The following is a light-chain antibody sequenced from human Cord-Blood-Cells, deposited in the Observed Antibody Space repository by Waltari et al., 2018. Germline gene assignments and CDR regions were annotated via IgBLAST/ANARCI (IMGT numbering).Light chain of an antibody. CDR2: KDS. V-gene: IGLV3-25*03. CDR3: QSADSSGTYVV. Sequence: SSELTQPPPLSVSPGQTARITCSGDAVHNQYAYCYQQKPGQAPVLVIYKDSERPSGIPERFSGSSSGTTVTLTISGVQAEDEADYYCQSADSSGTYVVFGGGTKLTVL. CDR1: AVHNQY. J-gene: IGLJ2*01.